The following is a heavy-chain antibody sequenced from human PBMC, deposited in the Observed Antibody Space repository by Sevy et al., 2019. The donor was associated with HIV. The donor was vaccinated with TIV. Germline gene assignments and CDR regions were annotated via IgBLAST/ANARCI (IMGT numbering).Heavy chain of an antibody. CDR2: INTNTGNP. CDR1: GYTFSSYA. D-gene: IGHD6-6*01. J-gene: IGHJ4*02. Sequence: ASVKVSCKASGYTFSSYAMNWVRQAPGQGLEWMGWINTNTGNPTYAQGFTGRFVFSLDTSVSTAYLQISSLKAEDTAVYYCARDPNFVIAAETYFDYWGQGTLVTVSS. V-gene: IGHV7-4-1*02. CDR3: ARDPNFVIAAETYFDY.